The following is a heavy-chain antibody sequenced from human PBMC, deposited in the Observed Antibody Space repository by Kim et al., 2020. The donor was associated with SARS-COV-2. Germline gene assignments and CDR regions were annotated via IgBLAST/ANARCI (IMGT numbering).Heavy chain of an antibody. V-gene: IGHV2-5*02. Sequence: SGPTLVNPTQTLTLTCTFSGFSLSTSGVGVGWIRQPPGKALEWLALIYWDDDKRYSPSLKSRLTITKDTSKNQVVLTMTNMDPVDTATYYCAHSEGDFWSGYYKYNWFDPWGQGTLVTVSS. CDR2: IYWDDDK. CDR3: AHSEGDFWSGYYKYNWFDP. CDR1: GFSLSTSGVG. D-gene: IGHD3-3*01. J-gene: IGHJ5*02.